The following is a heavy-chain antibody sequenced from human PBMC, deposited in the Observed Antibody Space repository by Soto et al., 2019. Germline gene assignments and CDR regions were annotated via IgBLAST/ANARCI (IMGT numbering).Heavy chain of an antibody. CDR2: ISYDGRNR. J-gene: IGHJ6*02. D-gene: IGHD4-4*01. CDR3: ARGNSIDYYYYVMDV. V-gene: IGHV3-30*04. CDR1: GFAFGRYD. Sequence: GGSLRLSCAASGFAFGRYDIHWVRQAPGRGLEWVAVISYDGRNRYYADSVKGRFTISRDNSKNTLFLQVSSLRGEDRAVYYCARGNSIDYYYYVMDVWGQGTTVTVSS.